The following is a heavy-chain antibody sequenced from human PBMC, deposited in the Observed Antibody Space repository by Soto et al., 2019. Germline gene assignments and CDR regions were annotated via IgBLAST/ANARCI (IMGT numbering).Heavy chain of an antibody. Sequence: QVQLVQSGAEVKKPGSSVKVSCKASGGTFSSYTISWVRQAPGQGLEWMGRIIPILGIANYAQKFQGRVTSTADKSARTDYMERSSLRSEDTAVYYCARETDSVVVGDGDYYYYGMDVWGQGTTVTVSS. CDR1: GGTFSSYT. CDR2: IIPILGIA. D-gene: IGHD2-2*01. V-gene: IGHV1-69*08. CDR3: ARETDSVVVGDGDYYYYGMDV. J-gene: IGHJ6*02.